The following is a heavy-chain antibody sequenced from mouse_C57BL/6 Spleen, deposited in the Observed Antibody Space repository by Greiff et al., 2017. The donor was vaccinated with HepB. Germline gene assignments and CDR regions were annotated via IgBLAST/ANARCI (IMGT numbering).Heavy chain of an antibody. V-gene: IGHV1-81*01. CDR3: ARSYYGSSLDYFDY. CDR2: IYPRSGNT. D-gene: IGHD1-1*01. J-gene: IGHJ2*01. Sequence: LVESGAELARPGASVKLSCKASGYTFTSYGISWVKQRTGQGLEWIGEIYPRSGNTYYNEKFKGKATLTADKSSSTAYMELRSLTSEDSAVYFCARSYYGSSLDYFDYWGQGTTLTVSS. CDR1: GYTFTSYG.